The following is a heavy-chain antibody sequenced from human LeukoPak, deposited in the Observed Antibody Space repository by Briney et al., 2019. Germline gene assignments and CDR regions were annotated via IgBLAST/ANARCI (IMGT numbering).Heavy chain of an antibody. CDR1: GGSFSGYY. CDR2: INHSGST. Sequence: SETLSLTCAVYGGSFSGYYWSWLRQPPGKGLEWIGEINHSGSTNYNPSLESRVTISVDTSKNQFSLKLSSVTAADTAVYYCAKESHTVTSFDYWGQGTLVTVSS. J-gene: IGHJ4*02. D-gene: IGHD4-17*01. V-gene: IGHV4-34*01. CDR3: AKESHTVTSFDY.